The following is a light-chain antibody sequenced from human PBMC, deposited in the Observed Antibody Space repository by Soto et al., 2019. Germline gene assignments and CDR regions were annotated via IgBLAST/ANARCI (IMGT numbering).Light chain of an antibody. Sequence: DIQMPQSPSSLSASLGDRVSIICQASQGISTSLSWYRQKPGTAPELLIYDSSNLEIGVPPRFSGSGSGTEFTFTIDSLQPEDVATYYCQQYDYLPPTFGLGTRL. V-gene: IGKV1-33*01. CDR3: QQYDYLPPT. J-gene: IGKJ5*01. CDR2: DSS. CDR1: QGISTS.